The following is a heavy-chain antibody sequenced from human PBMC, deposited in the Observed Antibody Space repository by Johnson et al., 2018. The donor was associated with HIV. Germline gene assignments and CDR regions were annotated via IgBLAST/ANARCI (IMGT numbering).Heavy chain of an antibody. CDR3: ARDSTAGPDKGLDYVGAFDI. V-gene: IGHV3-30-3*01. D-gene: IGHD4-17*01. J-gene: IGHJ3*02. Sequence: QVQLLESGGGVVQPGRSLRLSCAASGFTFSSYAMHWVRQAPGKGLEWVAVISYDGSNKYYADSVKGRFTISRDNSKNTLYLQMNSLRAEDTAVYYCARDSTAGPDKGLDYVGAFDIWGQGTMVTVSS. CDR2: ISYDGSNK. CDR1: GFTFSSYA.